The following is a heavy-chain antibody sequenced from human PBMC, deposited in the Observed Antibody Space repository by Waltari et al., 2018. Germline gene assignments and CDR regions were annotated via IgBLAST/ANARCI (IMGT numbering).Heavy chain of an antibody. V-gene: IGHV3-30*02. J-gene: IGHJ4*02. CDR1: GFSFSKYG. Sequence: QVQLVESGGGVVQPGGSLRLACVASGFSFSKYGMNWVRQAPGKGLEWVAFMPYDGSNKYYADSVKDRFTVSRDNSKNTLYMVMNSLRVEDTAVYYCAKSLSSIDYFDSWGQGTQISVSS. D-gene: IGHD3-16*02. CDR3: AKSLSSIDYFDS. CDR2: MPYDGSNK.